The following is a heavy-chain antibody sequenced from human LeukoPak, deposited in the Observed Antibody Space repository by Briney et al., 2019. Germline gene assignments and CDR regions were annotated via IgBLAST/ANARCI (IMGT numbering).Heavy chain of an antibody. Sequence: ASVKVSCKASGGTFSSYAISWVRQAPGQGLEWMGGIIPIFGTANYAQKFQGRVTITTDESTSTAYMELSSLRSEDTAVYYCARGTGCSSTSCYPYNWFDPWGQGTLVTVSS. CDR2: IIPIFGTA. J-gene: IGHJ5*02. V-gene: IGHV1-69*05. CDR1: GGTFSSYA. D-gene: IGHD2-2*01. CDR3: ARGTGCSSTSCYPYNWFDP.